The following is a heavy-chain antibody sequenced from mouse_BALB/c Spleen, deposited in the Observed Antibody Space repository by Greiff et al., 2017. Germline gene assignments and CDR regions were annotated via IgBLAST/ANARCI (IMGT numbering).Heavy chain of an antibody. CDR1: GFTFSSYA. CDR2: ISSGGST. CDR3: ARGLMITYYFDY. Sequence: EVQLVESGGGLVKPGGSLKLSCAASGFTFSSYAMSWVRQTPEKRLEWVASISSGGSTYYPDSVKGRFTISRDNARNILYLQMSSLRSEDTAMYYCARGLMITYYFDYWGQGTTLTVSS. V-gene: IGHV5-6-5*01. J-gene: IGHJ2*01. D-gene: IGHD2-4*01.